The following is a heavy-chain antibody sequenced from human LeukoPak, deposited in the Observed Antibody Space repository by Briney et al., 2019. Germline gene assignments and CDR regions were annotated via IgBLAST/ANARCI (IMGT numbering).Heavy chain of an antibody. CDR3: AKDWVAVAGTNWFDP. D-gene: IGHD6-19*01. Sequence: GGSLRLSCAASGFTFSSYAMSWVRQAPGKGLEWASAISGSGGSTYYADSVKGRFTISRDNSKNTLYLQMNSLRAEDTAVYYCAKDWVAVAGTNWFDPWGQGTLVTVSS. V-gene: IGHV3-23*01. CDR2: ISGSGGST. CDR1: GFTFSSYA. J-gene: IGHJ5*02.